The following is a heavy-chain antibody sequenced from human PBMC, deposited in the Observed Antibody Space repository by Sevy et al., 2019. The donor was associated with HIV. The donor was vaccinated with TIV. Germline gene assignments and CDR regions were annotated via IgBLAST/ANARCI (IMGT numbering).Heavy chain of an antibody. V-gene: IGHV1-46*02. CDR2: INPTSSST. J-gene: IGHJ4*02. CDR1: GYNFNNYY. CDR3: ARGDGTGRCFDS. Sequence: ASVKVSCKASGYNFNNYYIHWVRQAPGQGLQWMGVINPTSSSTYYPPKFQGRVTMTRDTSTSTVSLDLSSLRSEDTAVYYYARGDGTGRCFDSWGQGTLVTVSS. D-gene: IGHD1-26*01.